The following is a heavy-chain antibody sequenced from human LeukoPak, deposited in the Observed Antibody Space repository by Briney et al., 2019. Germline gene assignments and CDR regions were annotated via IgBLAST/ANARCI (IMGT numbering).Heavy chain of an antibody. CDR3: AGHDYDLYY. D-gene: IGHD4-17*01. Sequence: PSETLSLTCTVSGGSISSSSHYWGWIRQPPGKGLEWIGSIYYSGSTYYNPSLKSRVIISVDTSKNQFSLKLSSVTAADTAVYYCAGHDYDLYYWGQGTLVTVSS. J-gene: IGHJ4*02. CDR2: IYYSGST. CDR1: GGSISSSSHY. V-gene: IGHV4-39*01.